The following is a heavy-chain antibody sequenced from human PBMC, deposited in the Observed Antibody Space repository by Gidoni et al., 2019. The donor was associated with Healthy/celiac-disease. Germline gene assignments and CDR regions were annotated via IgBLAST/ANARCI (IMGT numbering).Heavy chain of an antibody. J-gene: IGHJ4*02. CDR2: IRSKANSYAT. CDR3: TREGWER. D-gene: IGHD1-1*01. V-gene: IGHV3-73*02. CDR1: GFTFRGSA. Sequence: EVQLVESGGGLVQPGGSLKLSCAASGFTFRGSAMHWVRQASGKGLEWVGRIRSKANSYATAYAASVKGRFTISRDDSKNTAYLQMNSLKTEDTAVYYCTREGWERWGQGTLVTVSS.